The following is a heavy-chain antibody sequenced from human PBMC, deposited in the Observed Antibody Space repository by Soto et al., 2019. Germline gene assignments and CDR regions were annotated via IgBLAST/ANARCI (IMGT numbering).Heavy chain of an antibody. CDR2: IYHSGST. J-gene: IGHJ5*02. V-gene: IGHV4-30-2*01. Sequence: QLQLQESGSGLVKPSQTLSLTCAVSGGSISSGGYSWSWIRQPPGKGLECIGYIYHSGSTYYNPSLKIRVTISVDRSKNQFSMKLSSVTAADTAVYYCASRPSGSGFDPWGQGTLVTVSS. CDR3: ASRPSGSGFDP. D-gene: IGHD1-26*01. CDR1: GGSISSGGYS.